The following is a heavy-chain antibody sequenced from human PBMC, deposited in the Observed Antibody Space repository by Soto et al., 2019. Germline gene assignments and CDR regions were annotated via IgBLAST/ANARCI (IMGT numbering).Heavy chain of an antibody. CDR3: AIRTGQLAIISEFDGDWFFEV. CDR1: TFTDYY. V-gene: IGHV1-2*02. CDR2: INPDSGGT. D-gene: IGHD2-2*01. J-gene: IGHJ2*01. Sequence: TFTDYYIHWVRQAPGQGLGWVGWINPDSGGTNLAQRFQGRVTMTSDTSINTAYMELSSLRSDDTAVYYCAIRTGQLAIISEFDGDWFFEVWGRGTLVTVSS.